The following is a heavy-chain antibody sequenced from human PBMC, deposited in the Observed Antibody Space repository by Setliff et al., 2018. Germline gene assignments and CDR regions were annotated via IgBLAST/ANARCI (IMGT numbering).Heavy chain of an antibody. CDR1: GGSFSGYY. Sequence: SETLSLTCAVYGGSFSGYYWSWIRQPPGKRLERIGEIIHSGSTNYNPSLKSRVTISMDTSKNQFSLKVSPVTAADTAVYYCARSFSRSEKFLLDYWGQGALVTVSS. CDR2: IIHSGST. D-gene: IGHD2-15*01. V-gene: IGHV4-34*12. J-gene: IGHJ4*02. CDR3: ARSFSRSEKFLLDY.